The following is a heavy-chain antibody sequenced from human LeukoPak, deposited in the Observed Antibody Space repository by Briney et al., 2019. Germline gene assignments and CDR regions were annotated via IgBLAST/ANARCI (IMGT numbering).Heavy chain of an antibody. CDR3: AKESPSRYYFDY. V-gene: IGHV3-30*02. CDR1: GFTFSSYG. CDR2: IRYDGSNK. Sequence: PGGSLRLSCAASGFTFSSYGMHWVRRAPGKGLEWVAFIRYDGSNKYYADSVKGRFTISRDNSKNTLYLQMNSLRAEDTAVYYCAKESPSRYYFDYWGQGTLVTVSS. J-gene: IGHJ4*02.